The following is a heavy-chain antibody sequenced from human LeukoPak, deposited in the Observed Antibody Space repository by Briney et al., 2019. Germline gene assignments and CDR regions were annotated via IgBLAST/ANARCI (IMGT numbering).Heavy chain of an antibody. Sequence: PSETLSLTCTVSGGSISSYYWSWIRQPPGKGLEWIGYIYYSGSTNYSPSLKSRVTISVDTSKNQFSLKLSSVTAADTAVYYCARLTYYYGSGSYYNVYYFDYWGQGTLVTVSS. J-gene: IGHJ4*02. D-gene: IGHD3-10*01. CDR3: ARLTYYYGSGSYYNVYYFDY. CDR2: IYYSGST. V-gene: IGHV4-59*08. CDR1: GGSISSYY.